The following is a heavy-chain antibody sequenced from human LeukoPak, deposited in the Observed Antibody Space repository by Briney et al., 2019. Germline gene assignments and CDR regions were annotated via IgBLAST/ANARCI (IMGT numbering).Heavy chain of an antibody. V-gene: IGHV3-23*01. J-gene: IGHJ4*02. D-gene: IGHD5-18*01. CDR1: GFTFSSYA. Sequence: SGGSLRLSCAASGFTFSSYAMSWVRQAPGKGLEWVSAISGSGGSTYYTDSVKGRFTISRDNSENTLYLQMNSLRAEDTAVYYCAKASGYSYGGRFDYWGQGTLVTVSS. CDR3: AKASGYSYGGRFDY. CDR2: ISGSGGST.